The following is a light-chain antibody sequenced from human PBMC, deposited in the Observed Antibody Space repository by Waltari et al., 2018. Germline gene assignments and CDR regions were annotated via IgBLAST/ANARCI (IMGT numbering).Light chain of an antibody. V-gene: IGLV3-21*02. CDR2: DDT. CDR1: NIGILR. CDR3: QVWDRSSDQPV. J-gene: IGLJ3*02. Sequence: SYVLAQPPSVSVAPGQTARLTCGGNNIGILRGHRYQQKAGQAPVLVLYDDTARPSGIPERFSGSNSGNTATLTISGVEAGHEAVYYCQVWDRSSDQPVFGGGTKVTVL.